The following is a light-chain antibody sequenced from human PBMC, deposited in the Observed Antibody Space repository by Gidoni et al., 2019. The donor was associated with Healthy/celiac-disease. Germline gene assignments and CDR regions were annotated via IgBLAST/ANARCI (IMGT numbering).Light chain of an antibody. V-gene: IGLV3-21*02. J-gene: IGLJ2*01. CDR1: NIGSKS. CDR2: DDS. Sequence: LTQPPSVSVAPGQTARSTCGGNNIGSKSVHWYQQKPGQAPVLVVYDDSDRPSGTPERFSGSNSGNTATLTISRVEAGDEADYYCQVWDSSRVFGGGTKLTVL. CDR3: QVWDSSRV.